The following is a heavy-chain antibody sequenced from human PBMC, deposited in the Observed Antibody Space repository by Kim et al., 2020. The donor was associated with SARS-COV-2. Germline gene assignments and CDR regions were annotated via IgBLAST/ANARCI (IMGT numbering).Heavy chain of an antibody. CDR2: IKQDGSEK. D-gene: IGHD3-10*01. V-gene: IGHV3-7*01. Sequence: WGSLRLSCAASGFTFSSYWMSWVRQAPGKGLEWVANIKQDGSEKDYVDSVKGRFTISRDNAKNSLYLQLNSLRAASTAVYYCARALVEARGVRRSYYYY. CDR1: GFTFSSYW. CDR3: ARALVEARGVRRSYYYY. J-gene: IGHJ6*01.